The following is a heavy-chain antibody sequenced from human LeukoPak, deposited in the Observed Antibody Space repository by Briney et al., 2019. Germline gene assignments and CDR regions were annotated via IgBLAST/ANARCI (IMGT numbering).Heavy chain of an antibody. Sequence: ASVKVSCKASGYTFTSYDINWVRQATGQGLEWMGWMNPNSGNTGYAQKFQSRVTITRNTSISTAYMELSSLRSEDTAVYYCARGFRLRGVATIVYYYYMDVWGKGTTVTVSS. J-gene: IGHJ6*03. CDR2: MNPNSGNT. V-gene: IGHV1-8*03. D-gene: IGHD5-12*01. CDR3: ARGFRLRGVATIVYYYYMDV. CDR1: GYTFTSYD.